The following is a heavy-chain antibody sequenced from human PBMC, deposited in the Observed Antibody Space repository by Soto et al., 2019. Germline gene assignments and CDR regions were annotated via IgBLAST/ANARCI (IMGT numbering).Heavy chain of an antibody. CDR2: ISAYNGNT. CDR3: ATSNCSGGSCYSYYFDY. D-gene: IGHD2-15*01. CDR1: GYTFTSYG. J-gene: IGHJ4*02. V-gene: IGHV1-18*01. Sequence: QVQLVQSGAEVKKPGASVKVSCKASGYTFTSYGISWVRQAPGQGLEWMGWISAYNGNTKNAQNLQGRVTMTTDTXTXTGYMELRSLRSDHPAVYYCATSNCSGGSCYSYYFDYWGQGTLVTVSS.